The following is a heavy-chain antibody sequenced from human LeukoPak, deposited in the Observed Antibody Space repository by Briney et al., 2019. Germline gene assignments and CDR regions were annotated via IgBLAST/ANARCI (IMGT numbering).Heavy chain of an antibody. CDR1: GYTFTTYD. CDR2: MSPSSGNS. V-gene: IGHV1-8*02. D-gene: IGHD3-10*01. CDR3: ARVTYGSGYGY. Sequence: SVKVSCKASGYTFTTYDINWVRQAPGQGLEWLGWMSPSSGNSGYAQRFQDRVTMTRDITDSTAYMELRSLRSDDTAVYYCARVTYGSGYGYWGQGTLVTVSS. J-gene: IGHJ4*02.